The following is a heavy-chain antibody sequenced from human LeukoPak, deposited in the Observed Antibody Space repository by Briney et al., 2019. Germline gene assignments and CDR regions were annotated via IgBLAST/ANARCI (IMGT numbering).Heavy chain of an antibody. CDR1: GFTFSSYA. J-gene: IGHJ5*02. D-gene: IGHD2-8*01. V-gene: IGHV3-23*01. Sequence: GGSLRLSCAASGFTFSSYAMTWVPQAPGKGLEWVSTISDGGGSTYYADSVKGGFTISRDNSKNTLYLQMNSLRAEDTAVYYCAKDQERCFDPWGQGTLVTVSS. CDR3: AKDQERCFDP. CDR2: ISDGGGST.